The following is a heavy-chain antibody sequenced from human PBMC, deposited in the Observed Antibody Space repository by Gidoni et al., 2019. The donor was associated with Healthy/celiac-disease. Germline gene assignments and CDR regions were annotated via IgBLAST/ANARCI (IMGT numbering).Heavy chain of an antibody. CDR2: ISSSGSTI. J-gene: IGHJ2*01. V-gene: IGHV3-48*03. CDR1: GFTFSSYE. D-gene: IGHD1-26*01. CDR3: ARAKWELLSWYFDL. Sequence: EVQLVESGGGLVQPGGSLRLSCAASGFTFSSYEMNWVRQAPGKGLEWVSYISSSGSTIYYADSVKGRFTISRDNAKNSLYLQMNSLRAEDTAVYYCARAKWELLSWYFDLWGRGTLVTVSS.